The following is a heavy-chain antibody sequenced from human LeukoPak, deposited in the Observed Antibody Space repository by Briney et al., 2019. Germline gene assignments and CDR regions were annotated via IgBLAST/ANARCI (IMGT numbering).Heavy chain of an antibody. J-gene: IGHJ4*02. Sequence: GGALRLSCAASGFTFSSYAMHWVRQAPGKGLEGVAVISYDGSNKYNADSVKGRFTISRDNSKNTLYLQMNSLRAEDTAVYYCAKWGDYDILTGYYDSDYWGQGTLVTVSS. CDR1: GFTFSSYA. CDR3: AKWGDYDILTGYYDSDY. D-gene: IGHD3-9*01. V-gene: IGHV3-30*04. CDR2: ISYDGSNK.